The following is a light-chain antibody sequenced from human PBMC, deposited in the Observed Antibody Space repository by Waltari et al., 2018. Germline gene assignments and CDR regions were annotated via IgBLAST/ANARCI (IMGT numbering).Light chain of an antibody. CDR1: SSDDGGYNY. CDR2: EVS. V-gene: IGLV2-14*01. CDR3: SSYTSSSSYV. J-gene: IGLJ1*01. Sequence: QSALTQPASGSGSPGQSLTIACTGTSSDDGGYNYVSWYQQPPGKAPKLMIYEVSNRPSGVSNRFSGSTSGNTASLTISGLQAEDEADYYCSSYTSSSSYVFGTGTKVTVL.